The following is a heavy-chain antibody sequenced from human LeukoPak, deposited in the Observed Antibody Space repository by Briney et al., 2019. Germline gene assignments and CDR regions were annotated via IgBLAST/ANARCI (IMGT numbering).Heavy chain of an antibody. CDR3: ARDQAAYSSGWYNY. D-gene: IGHD6-19*01. V-gene: IGHV3-7*03. J-gene: IGHJ4*02. CDR2: IKEDGSEK. CDR1: GLNFSSRW. Sequence: GGSLRLSCAASGLNFSSRWMNWVRQAPGQGLEWVASIKEDGSEKHYVDSVKGRFTISRDNGKNSLYLQMNSLRAEDTAVYYCARDQAAYSSGWYNYWGQGTLVTVSS.